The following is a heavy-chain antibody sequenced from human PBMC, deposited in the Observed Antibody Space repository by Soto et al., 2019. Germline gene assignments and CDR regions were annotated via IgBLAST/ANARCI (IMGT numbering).Heavy chain of an antibody. CDR2: ISSSSSTI. CDR3: AKEVAAAAKMRVDY. CDR1: GFTFSSYS. D-gene: IGHD6-13*01. Sequence: PGGSLRLSCAASGFTFSSYSMNWVRQAPGKGLEWVSYISSSSSTIYYADSVKGRFTISRDNAKNTLYLQMNSLRDVDTAAYYCAKEVAAAAKMRVDYWGQGALVTVSS. V-gene: IGHV3-48*02. J-gene: IGHJ4*02.